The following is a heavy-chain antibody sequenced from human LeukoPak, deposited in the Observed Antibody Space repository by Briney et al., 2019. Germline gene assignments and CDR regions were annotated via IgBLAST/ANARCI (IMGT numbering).Heavy chain of an antibody. CDR3: ARGVGLTQGGTFDY. V-gene: IGHV4-39*07. Sequence: PSETLSLTCTVSGGSISSSSYYWGWIRQPPGKGLEWIGSIYHRGSTHYNSSLKSRVTISVDTSKNQLSLKLSSVTAADTAAYYCARGVGLTQGGTFDYWGQGTLVTVSS. J-gene: IGHJ4*02. CDR1: GGSISSSSYY. CDR2: IYHRGST. D-gene: IGHD1-1*01.